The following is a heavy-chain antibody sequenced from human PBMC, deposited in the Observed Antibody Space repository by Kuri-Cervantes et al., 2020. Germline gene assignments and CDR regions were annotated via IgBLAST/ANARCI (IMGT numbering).Heavy chain of an antibody. V-gene: IGHV1-3*01. D-gene: IGHD3-3*01. CDR3: ARDSENYDFWSGYSVSVYSGFGQAEMDV. Sequence: ASVKVSCKASGYTFTNYPITWVRQAPGQGLEWMGWINAGNGNTKYSQKFQGRVTITRDTSASTAYMELSSLRSEDTAVYYCARDSENYDFWSGYSVSVYSGFGQAEMDVWGKGTTVTVSS. J-gene: IGHJ6*04. CDR2: INAGNGNT. CDR1: GYTFTNYP.